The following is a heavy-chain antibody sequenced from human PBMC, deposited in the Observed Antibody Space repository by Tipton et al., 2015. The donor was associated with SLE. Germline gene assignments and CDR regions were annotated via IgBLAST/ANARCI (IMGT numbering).Heavy chain of an antibody. CDR1: GYPFTGYS. CDR3: AREGRRAGDYHFDF. J-gene: IGHJ4*02. Sequence: QVQLVQSGAEVKKPGASVKVSCQASGYPFTGYSMHWVRQAPGQGLEWMGRINPNTGGSIYAQKFQGRVTMTRDTSINTAYMEMRGLRSDDTALYYCAREGRRAGDYHFDFWGQGTLVTVSS. V-gene: IGHV1-2*06. D-gene: IGHD7-27*01. CDR2: INPNTGGS.